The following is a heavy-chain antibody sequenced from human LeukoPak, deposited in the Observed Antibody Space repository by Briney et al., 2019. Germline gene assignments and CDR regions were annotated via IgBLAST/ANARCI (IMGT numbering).Heavy chain of an antibody. CDR2: IYTSGST. Sequence: SETLSLTCAVYGGSFSGYYWSWIRQPPGKGLEWIGRIYTSGSTNYNPSLKSRVTMSVDTSKNQFSLNLSSVTAADTAVYYCARDYGDFEDYFDYWGQGTLVTVSS. V-gene: IGHV4-4*07. J-gene: IGHJ4*02. CDR3: ARDYGDFEDYFDY. CDR1: GGSFSGYY. D-gene: IGHD4-17*01.